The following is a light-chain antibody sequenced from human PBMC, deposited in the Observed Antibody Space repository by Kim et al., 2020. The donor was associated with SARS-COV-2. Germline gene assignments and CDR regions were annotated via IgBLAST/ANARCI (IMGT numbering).Light chain of an antibody. J-gene: IGLJ3*02. CDR2: DVS. CDR1: SRDIGAYNY. V-gene: IGLV2-14*04. Sequence: GQSITISCTGTSRDIGAYNYVSWCQQHPGKAPKLMIFDVSKRPSGVSSRFSGSKSANTASLTISGLQAEDEADYYCSSYTILNTWVFGGGTQLTVL. CDR3: SSYTILNTWV.